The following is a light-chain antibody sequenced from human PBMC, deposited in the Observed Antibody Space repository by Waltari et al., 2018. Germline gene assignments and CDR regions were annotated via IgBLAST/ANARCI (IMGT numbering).Light chain of an antibody. CDR1: QTVRTNY. CDR2: GAS. Sequence: EIVLTQSPGTLSLSSGERATLPCRASQTVRTNYLAWYQQKPGQAPTLLIYGASSRATGVPDRFSGSGSWTDFSLTISSLEAEDFAVYYCQQYDISPLTFGGGTKVEIK. J-gene: IGKJ4*01. CDR3: QQYDISPLT. V-gene: IGKV3-20*01.